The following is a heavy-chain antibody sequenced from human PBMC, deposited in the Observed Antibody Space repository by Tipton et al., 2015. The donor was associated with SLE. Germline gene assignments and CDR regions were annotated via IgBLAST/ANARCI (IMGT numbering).Heavy chain of an antibody. D-gene: IGHD2/OR15-2a*01. V-gene: IGHV3-23*01. CDR1: GFTFNNYA. CDR2: ISGRGDST. CDR3: AKAQGVIVPNDAFDF. Sequence: GSLRLSCTASGFTFNNYAMNWFRQAPGKGLEWVSGISGRGDSTYSGDSVKGRFTISRDNSKKTLYLQMNSLRVEDTAIYYCAKAQGVIVPNDAFDFGGQGTMVTVSS. J-gene: IGHJ3*01.